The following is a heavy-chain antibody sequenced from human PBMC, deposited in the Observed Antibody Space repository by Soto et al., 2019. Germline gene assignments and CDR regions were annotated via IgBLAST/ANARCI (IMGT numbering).Heavy chain of an antibody. D-gene: IGHD1-1*01. CDR3: ARTVWNTAQNYWFDT. V-gene: IGHV4-59*01. CDR1: GTSLSREY. J-gene: IGHJ5*02. Sequence: QVQLQESGPGLVKPSETLSLTCTVSGTSLSREYWSWIRQPPGKGLEWLGFIFLSGDTKYNPSLDCRVSLSLDTAKNQFSLKLFSVTAADTAVYYCARTVWNTAQNYWFDTWGQGTLVTVSS. CDR2: IFLSGDT.